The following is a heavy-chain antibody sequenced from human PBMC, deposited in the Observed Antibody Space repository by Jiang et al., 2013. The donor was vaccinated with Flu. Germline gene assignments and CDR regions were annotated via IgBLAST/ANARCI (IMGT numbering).Heavy chain of an antibody. V-gene: IGHV5-51*01. CDR3: ASSPGYSGYSYGYFDS. J-gene: IGHJ4*02. CDR2: MYPADSET. Sequence: QLVESGAELREPGESLKISCKASGYSFDSLWIGWVRHMPEKGMEWLGIMYPADSETRYSPSFQGQITISADRSSSTAYLEWSSLRASDTAMYYCASSPGYSGYSYGYFDSWGQGTLVAVSS. D-gene: IGHD6-13*01. CDR1: GYSFDSLW.